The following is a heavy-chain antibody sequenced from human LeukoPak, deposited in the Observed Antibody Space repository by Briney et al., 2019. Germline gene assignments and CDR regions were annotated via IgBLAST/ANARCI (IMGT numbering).Heavy chain of an antibody. CDR2: ISSSSSYI. Sequence: GGSLRLSCAASGFTFSSYSMNWVRQAPGKGLEWVSSISSSSSYIYYADSVKGRFTISRDNAKNSLYLQMNSLRAEDTAVYYCAKDLGTMVRGVIAYWGQGTLVTVSS. J-gene: IGHJ4*02. CDR1: GFTFSSYS. CDR3: AKDLGTMVRGVIAY. V-gene: IGHV3-21*01. D-gene: IGHD3-10*01.